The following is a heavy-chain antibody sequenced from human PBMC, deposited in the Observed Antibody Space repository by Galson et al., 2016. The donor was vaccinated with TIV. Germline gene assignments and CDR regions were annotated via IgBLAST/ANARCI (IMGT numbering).Heavy chain of an antibody. Sequence: SVKVSCKASGGTFNIYAISWVRQAPGQGLEWMGGILPIFGAATYAQKFQGRVTITADESTNTAYMELSSLKSDDPAMYYCARPSSSCGGCSYYYYMDVWGKGTTVTVSS. D-gene: IGHD6-19*01. CDR2: ILPIFGAA. J-gene: IGHJ6*03. CDR1: GGTFNIYA. CDR3: ARPSSSCGGCSYYYYMDV. V-gene: IGHV1-69*13.